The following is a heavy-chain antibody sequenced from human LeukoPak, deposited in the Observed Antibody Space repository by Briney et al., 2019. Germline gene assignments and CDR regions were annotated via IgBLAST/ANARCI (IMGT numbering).Heavy chain of an antibody. D-gene: IGHD6-19*01. CDR2: ISATGGST. CDR3: AKRAVSGSGFGQLPGPTDY. V-gene: IGHV3-23*01. Sequence: GGSLRLSCAASGFTFSSYAMSWVRQAPGKGLEWVSSISATGGSTYFADSVKGRFTISRDKSKSTLYLQMDSLRVEDTAIYYCAKRAVSGSGFGQLPGPTDYWGQGTLVTVSS. CDR1: GFTFSSYA. J-gene: IGHJ4*02.